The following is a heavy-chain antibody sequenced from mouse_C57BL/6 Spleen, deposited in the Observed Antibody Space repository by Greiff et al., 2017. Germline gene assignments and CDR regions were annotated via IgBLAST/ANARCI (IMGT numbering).Heavy chain of an antibody. CDR1: GYTFTSYW. CDR3: ARPDGYAVDY. CDR2: IYPGSGST. D-gene: IGHD2-3*01. J-gene: IGHJ2*01. V-gene: IGHV1-55*01. Sequence: VQLQQPGAELVKPGASVKMSCKASGYTFTSYWIPWVQQRPGQGLEWIGDIYPGSGSTNYNEKFKSKATLTVDTSSSTAYMQLSSLTSEDSAVXYGARPDGYAVDYWGQGTTLTVSS.